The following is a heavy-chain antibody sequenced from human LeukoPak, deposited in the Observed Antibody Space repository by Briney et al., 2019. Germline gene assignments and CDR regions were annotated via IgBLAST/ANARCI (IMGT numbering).Heavy chain of an antibody. J-gene: IGHJ4*02. V-gene: IGHV4-4*09. CDR3: ARAYSRSYSHFDD. CDR1: GGSISGYY. CDR2: IYTSGST. D-gene: IGHD1-26*01. Sequence: SETLSLTCTVSGGSISGYYWSWIRQPPGKGLEWIGYIYTSGSTNYNPSLKSRVTISVDTSKNQFSLRLSSVTAADTAMYFCARAYSRSYSHFDDGGQGTLVTVSS.